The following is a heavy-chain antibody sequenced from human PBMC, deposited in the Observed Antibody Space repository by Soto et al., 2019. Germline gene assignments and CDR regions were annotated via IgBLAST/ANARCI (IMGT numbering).Heavy chain of an antibody. CDR2: ISRDAYT. CDR3: AKGSTGGRPYYFDH. Sequence: EVQLLESGGDLVQPGGSLRLSCAASGFTSSNYAMSWVRQAPGKGLEWVSAISRDAYTYYADSVKGRFTISRDSSLTTLSLQMNSLRAEDTSFYYCAKGSTGGRPYYFDHWGQGTLVTVSS. CDR1: GFTSSNYA. D-gene: IGHD2-8*02. J-gene: IGHJ4*02. V-gene: IGHV3-23*01.